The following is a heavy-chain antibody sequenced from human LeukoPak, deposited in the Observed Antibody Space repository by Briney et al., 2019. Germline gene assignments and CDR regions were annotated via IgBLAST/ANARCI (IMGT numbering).Heavy chain of an antibody. CDR2: IKQDGSEK. Sequence: GGSLRLSCAASGFTFSSYWMSWVRQAPGKGLEWVANIKQDGSEKYYVDPVKGRFTISRDNAKNSLYLQMNSLRAEDTALYYCARVYGSGSYPRIDYWGQGTLVTVSS. CDR3: ARVYGSGSYPRIDY. D-gene: IGHD3-10*01. V-gene: IGHV3-7*03. CDR1: GFTFSSYW. J-gene: IGHJ4*02.